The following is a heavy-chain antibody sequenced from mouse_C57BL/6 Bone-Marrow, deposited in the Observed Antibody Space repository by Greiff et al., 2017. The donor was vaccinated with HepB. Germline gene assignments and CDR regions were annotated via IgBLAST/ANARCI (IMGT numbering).Heavy chain of an antibody. CDR1: GFTFSDYG. CDR2: ISSGSSTI. Sequence: EVNVVESGGGLVKPGGSLKLSCAASGFTFSDYGMHWVRQAPEKGLEWVAYISSGSSTIYYADTVKGRFTISRDNAKNTLFLQMTSLRSEDTAMYYCARRITTVVAGFDYWGQGTTLTVSS. J-gene: IGHJ2*01. CDR3: ARRITTVVAGFDY. V-gene: IGHV5-17*01. D-gene: IGHD1-1*01.